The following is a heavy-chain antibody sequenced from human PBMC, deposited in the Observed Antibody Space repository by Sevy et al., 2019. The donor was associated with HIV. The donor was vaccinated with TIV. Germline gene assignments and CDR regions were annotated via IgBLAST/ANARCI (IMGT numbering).Heavy chain of an antibody. V-gene: IGHV1-18*01. CDR1: GYTFSSYG. CDR2: ISAYNGHT. CDR3: ARDRGHLVEGVLMDS. Sequence: GAVKVSCKGSGYTFSSYGVTWLRQAPGQGLAWMGWISAYNGHTNLPQQLQGRVTLTTDTSTSTAYMELRSLTSDDSAVYYCARDRGHLVEGVLMDSWGQGTLVTVSS. D-gene: IGHD2-21*01. J-gene: IGHJ4*02.